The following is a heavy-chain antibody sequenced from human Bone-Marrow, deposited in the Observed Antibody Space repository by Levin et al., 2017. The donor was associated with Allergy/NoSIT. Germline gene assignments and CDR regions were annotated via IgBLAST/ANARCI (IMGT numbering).Heavy chain of an antibody. CDR1: GFTVSNNY. D-gene: IGHD3/OR15-3a*01. Sequence: PGGSLRLSCVVSGFTVSNNYMNWVRQAPGRGLDWVSLIYSTGVTKYADSVKGRFTIPRDSSKNTLYLQMDRLRVEDTGVYYCARDGPAKPWAWGQGTMVTVSS. J-gene: IGHJ3*01. CDR2: IYSTGVT. CDR3: ARDGPAKPWA. V-gene: IGHV3-53*01.